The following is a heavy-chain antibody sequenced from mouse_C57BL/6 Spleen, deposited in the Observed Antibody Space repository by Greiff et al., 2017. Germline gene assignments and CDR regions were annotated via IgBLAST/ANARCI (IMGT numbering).Heavy chain of an antibody. CDR2: ISDGGSYT. Sequence: EVKLVESGGGLVKPGGSLKLSCAASGFTFSSYAMSWVRQTPEKRLEWVATISDGGSYTYYPDNLKGRFTISRDNAKNNLYLQMSHLKSEDTAMYYCTRDNGDYFDDWGQGTTLTVSS. CDR3: TRDNGDYFDD. V-gene: IGHV5-4*01. CDR1: GFTFSSYA. J-gene: IGHJ2*01.